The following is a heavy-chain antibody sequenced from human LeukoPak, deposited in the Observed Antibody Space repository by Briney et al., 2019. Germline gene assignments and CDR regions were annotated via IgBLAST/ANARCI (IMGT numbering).Heavy chain of an antibody. V-gene: IGHV4-38-2*02. D-gene: IGHD4-17*01. Sequence: PSETLSLTCAVSGHSFSSGYYWGWIRQSPGTGLEWIGSVYHSGSTYYNSSLQSRVTISVDTSKNQFSLNLSSVTSADTAVYYCARDRATTVTTGAFDIWGRGTMVTVSS. J-gene: IGHJ3*02. CDR3: ARDRATTVTTGAFDI. CDR1: GHSFSSGYY. CDR2: VYHSGST.